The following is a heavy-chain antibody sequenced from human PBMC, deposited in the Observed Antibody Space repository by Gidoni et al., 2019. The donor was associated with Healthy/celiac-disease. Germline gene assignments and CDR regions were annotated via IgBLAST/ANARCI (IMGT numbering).Heavy chain of an antibody. D-gene: IGHD3-10*01. CDR3: ARGAPVLLWFRGAFDI. CDR2: INHSGST. Sequence: QVQLQQWGAGLLTPSETLSLTCAVYGGSFSGYYWSWIRQPPGKGLEWIGEINHSGSTNYNPSLKSRVTISVDTSKNQFSLKLSSVTAADTAVYYCARGAPVLLWFRGAFDIWGQGTMVTVSS. V-gene: IGHV4-34*01. CDR1: GGSFSGYY. J-gene: IGHJ3*02.